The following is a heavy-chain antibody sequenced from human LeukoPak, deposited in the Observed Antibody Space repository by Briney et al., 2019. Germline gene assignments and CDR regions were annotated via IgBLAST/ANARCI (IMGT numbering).Heavy chain of an antibody. CDR3: ATPYYCGSGSYYYRY. D-gene: IGHD3-10*01. Sequence: SETLSLTCTVSGGSISSGSYYWSWIRQPAGKGLEWIGRIYTSGSTNYNPSLKSRVTISVDTSKNQFSLKLSSVTAADTAVYYCATPYYCGSGSYYYRYWGQGTLVTVSS. CDR1: GGSISSGSYY. CDR2: IYTSGST. V-gene: IGHV4-61*02. J-gene: IGHJ4*02.